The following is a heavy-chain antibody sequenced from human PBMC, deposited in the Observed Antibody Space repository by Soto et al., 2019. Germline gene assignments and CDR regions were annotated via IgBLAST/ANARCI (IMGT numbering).Heavy chain of an antibody. CDR1: GGSFSGYY. D-gene: IGHD3-16*02. CDR2: INHSGST. Sequence: SETLSLTCAVYGGSFSGYYWSWIRQPPGKGLEWIGEINHSGSTNYNTSLKSRVTISVDTSKNQFSLKLSSVTAADTAVYYCARGKLSDYVWGSYRYHFDYWGQGTVVTTSS. J-gene: IGHJ4*02. CDR3: ARGKLSDYVWGSYRYHFDY. V-gene: IGHV4-34*01.